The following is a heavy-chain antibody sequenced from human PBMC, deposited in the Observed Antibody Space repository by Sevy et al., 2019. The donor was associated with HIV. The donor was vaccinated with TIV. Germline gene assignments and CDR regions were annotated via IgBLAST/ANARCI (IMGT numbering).Heavy chain of an antibody. CDR3: ARDYYDSSGYYVFVGAFDI. CDR2: ISSSSSTI. CDR1: GFTFSSYS. D-gene: IGHD3-22*01. J-gene: IGHJ3*02. V-gene: IGHV3-48*02. Sequence: GGSLRLTCAASGFTFSSYSMNWVRQAPGKGLEWVSYISSSSSTIYYADSVKGRFTISRDNAKNSLYLQMNSLRDEDTAVYYCARDYYDSSGYYVFVGAFDIWDQGTMVTVSS.